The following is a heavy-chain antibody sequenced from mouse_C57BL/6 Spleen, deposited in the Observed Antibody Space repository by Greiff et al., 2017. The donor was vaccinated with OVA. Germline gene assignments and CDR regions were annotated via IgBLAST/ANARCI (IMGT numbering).Heavy chain of an antibody. CDR2: IDPSDSYT. V-gene: IGHV1-50*01. Sequence: QVQLQQSGAELVKPGASVKLSCKASGYTFTSYWMQWVKQRPGQGLEWIGEIDPSDSYTNYNQKFKGKATLTVDTSSSTAYMQLSSLTSEDSAVYYCARSRITTVVAPGYFDVWGTGTTVTVSS. CDR1: GYTFTSYW. CDR3: ARSRITTVVAPGYFDV. J-gene: IGHJ1*03. D-gene: IGHD1-1*01.